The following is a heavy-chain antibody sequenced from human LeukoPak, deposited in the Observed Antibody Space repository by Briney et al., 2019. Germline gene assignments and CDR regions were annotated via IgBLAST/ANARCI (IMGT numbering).Heavy chain of an antibody. CDR3: AKGWAGGGGGQFYYFYYMDV. CDR1: GFTFSTFA. D-gene: IGHD3-16*01. Sequence: GGSLRLSCAASGFTFSTFAMSWVRQAPGKGLEWVSAISVSGRSTYYADSVKGRFTISRDTSKNTLHLQMSSLRVEDTAIYYFAKGWAGGGGGQFYYFYYMDVWGKGTTVTVSS. V-gene: IGHV3-23*01. J-gene: IGHJ6*03. CDR2: ISVSGRST.